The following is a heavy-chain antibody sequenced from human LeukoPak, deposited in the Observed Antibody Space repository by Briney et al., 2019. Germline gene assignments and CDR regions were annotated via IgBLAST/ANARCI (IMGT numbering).Heavy chain of an antibody. CDR3: ARGRNGYSSSWYVNY. J-gene: IGHJ4*02. D-gene: IGHD6-13*01. V-gene: IGHV4-34*01. CDR2: INHSGST. Sequence: SETLSLTCAVYGGSFSGYYWSWIRQPPGKGLEWIGEINHSGSTNYNLSLKSRVTISVDTSKNQFSLKLSSVTAADTAVYYCARGRNGYSSSWYVNYWGQGTLVTASS. CDR1: GGSFSGYY.